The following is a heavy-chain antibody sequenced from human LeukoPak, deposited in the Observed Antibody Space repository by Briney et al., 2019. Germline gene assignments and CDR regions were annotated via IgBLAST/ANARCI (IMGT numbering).Heavy chain of an antibody. V-gene: IGHV3-21*01. Sequence: GGSLRLSCAASGFTFSSYSMNWVRQAPGKGLEWVSSISSSSSYIYYADSVKGRFTISRDNAKNSLYLQMNSLRAEDTAVYYCAREGPNTQRAFDYWGQGTLVTVSS. CDR2: ISSSSSYI. CDR1: GFTFSSYS. D-gene: IGHD2-2*02. J-gene: IGHJ4*02. CDR3: AREGPNTQRAFDY.